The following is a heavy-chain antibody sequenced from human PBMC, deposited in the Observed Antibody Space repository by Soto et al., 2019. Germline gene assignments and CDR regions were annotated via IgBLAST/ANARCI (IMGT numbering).Heavy chain of an antibody. CDR2: ISAGGDNK. D-gene: IGHD6-19*01. J-gene: IGHJ6*02. CDR3: ARDRITVNVDYYYDMDV. V-gene: IGHV3-30-3*01. Sequence: SLRLPCAAAGFTFSSSAMDLVRQAPGKGLEWVALISAGGDNKNYADSVKGRFTISRDNSKNTLYLQMNGLRAEDTAVYYCARDRITVNVDYYYDMDVWGQGTTVTVSS. CDR1: GFTFSSSA.